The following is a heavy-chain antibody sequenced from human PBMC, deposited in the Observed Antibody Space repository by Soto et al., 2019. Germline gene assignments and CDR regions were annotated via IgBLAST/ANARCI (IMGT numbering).Heavy chain of an antibody. V-gene: IGHV3-23*01. Sequence: PVGSLRLSCAASGFTFSNYVMSWVRQAPGKGLEWVSGISVSGDSTYFADAVKGRFTISRDNSKNTLFLQMNSLRAEDTAIYYCAKDRSGWYYFDYWGQGTLVTVSS. CDR2: ISVSGDST. J-gene: IGHJ4*02. CDR1: GFTFSNYV. D-gene: IGHD6-19*01. CDR3: AKDRSGWYYFDY.